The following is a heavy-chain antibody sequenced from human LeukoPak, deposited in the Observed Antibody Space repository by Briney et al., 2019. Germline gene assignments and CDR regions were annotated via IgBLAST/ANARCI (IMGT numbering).Heavy chain of an antibody. CDR2: VHPNSGNT. J-gene: IGHJ5*02. CDR1: GYPFTTWE. V-gene: IGHV1-8*01. Sequence: ASVKVSCKTSGYPFTTWEINWERHAAGQRLEWMGWVHPNSGNTAYAQKFQGRVTMTRDTSISTAYMELSGLRSDDTSVYFCARGPRNDPWGQGTLVTVSS. D-gene: IGHD1-14*01. CDR3: ARGPRNDP.